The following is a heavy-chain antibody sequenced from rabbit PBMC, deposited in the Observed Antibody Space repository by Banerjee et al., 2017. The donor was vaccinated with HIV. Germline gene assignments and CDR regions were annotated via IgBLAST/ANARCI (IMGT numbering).Heavy chain of an antibody. CDR3: ARGFYAGSSYPLYYFNL. J-gene: IGHJ4*01. Sequence: QEQLEESGGDLVKPEGSLTLTCTASGFSFSSSYYMCWVRQAPGKGLEWIACIYTGSSGSTYYASWAKGRFTISKTSSTVTLQMTSLTAADTATYFCARGFYAGSSYPLYYFNLWGPGTLVTVS. D-gene: IGHD8-1*01. CDR1: GFSFSSSYY. V-gene: IGHV1S45*01. CDR2: IYTGSSGST.